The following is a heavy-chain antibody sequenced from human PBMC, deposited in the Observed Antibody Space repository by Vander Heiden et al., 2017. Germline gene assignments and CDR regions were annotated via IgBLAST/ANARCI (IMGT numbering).Heavy chain of an antibody. Sequence: QVQLQQWGAGLLKPSETLSLTCAGYGGSFSGYYWSWIRQPPGKGLEWIGEINHSGSTNFNPSLKSRVTISVDTSKNQFSLKLSSVTAADTAVYYCARTTTVTIDYWGQGTLVTVSS. CDR3: ARTTTVTIDY. V-gene: IGHV4-34*01. J-gene: IGHJ4*02. CDR1: GGSFSGYY. CDR2: INHSGST. D-gene: IGHD4-17*01.